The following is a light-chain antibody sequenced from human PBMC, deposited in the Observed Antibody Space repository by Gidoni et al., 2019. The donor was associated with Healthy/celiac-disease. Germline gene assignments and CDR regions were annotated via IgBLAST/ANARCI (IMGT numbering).Light chain of an antibody. J-gene: IGKJ1*01. Sequence: AIKRTQSPSSRSASVGDRVTITCRAIQGIRNDLGWYQQKPGKAPKRLIYAASSLQSGVPSRFSGSGSGTDFTLTISSLQPEDFATYYCLQDYNYPRTFGQGTKVEIK. CDR1: QGIRND. CDR3: LQDYNYPRT. CDR2: AAS. V-gene: IGKV1-6*01.